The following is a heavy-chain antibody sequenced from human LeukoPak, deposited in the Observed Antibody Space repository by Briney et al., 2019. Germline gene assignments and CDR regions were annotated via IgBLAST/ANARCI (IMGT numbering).Heavy chain of an antibody. J-gene: IGHJ3*02. Sequence: GGSLRLSCAASGFTFSTYEMNWVCQAPGKGLGWISYISSSGSTRYYADSVMGRFTISRDNAENSLFLQMNSLKFDDTAVYYCTRDRYSSGPVGAFDIWGQGTMLTVSS. D-gene: IGHD6-25*01. CDR1: GFTFSTYE. V-gene: IGHV3-48*03. CDR3: TRDRYSSGPVGAFDI. CDR2: ISSSGSTR.